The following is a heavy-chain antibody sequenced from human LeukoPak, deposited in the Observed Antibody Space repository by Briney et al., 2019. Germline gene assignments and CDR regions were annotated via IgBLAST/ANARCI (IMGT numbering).Heavy chain of an antibody. J-gene: IGHJ4*02. CDR3: VSGAVAGAFDY. CDR2: INHSGST. Sequence: PSETLSLTCAVYGGSFSGYYWSWIRQPPGKGLEWIGEINHSGSTNYNPSLKSRVTISVDTSKNQFSLKLSSVTAADTAVYYCVSGAVAGAFDYWGQGTLVTVSS. D-gene: IGHD6-19*01. V-gene: IGHV4-34*01. CDR1: GGSFSGYY.